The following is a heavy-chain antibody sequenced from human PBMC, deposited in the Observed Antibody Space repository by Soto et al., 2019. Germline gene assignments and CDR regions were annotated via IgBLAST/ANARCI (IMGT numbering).Heavy chain of an antibody. CDR3: ARVGDIVLAPAGRWGWFDS. Sequence: EVQLVESGGGLVQPGGSLRLSCAASGFTVSSNYMSWVRQAPGKGLEWVSVIHSGGSTDYADSVKGRFTISSDTSKNTLYLQMNSLRAEDTALYYCARVGDIVLAPAGRWGWFDSWGQGTLVTVSS. D-gene: IGHD2-2*01. CDR2: IHSGGST. CDR1: GFTVSSNY. J-gene: IGHJ5*01. V-gene: IGHV3-66*01.